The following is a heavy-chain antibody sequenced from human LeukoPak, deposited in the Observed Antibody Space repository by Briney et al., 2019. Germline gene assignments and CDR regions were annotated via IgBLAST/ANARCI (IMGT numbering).Heavy chain of an antibody. Sequence: QPGGSLRLSCAASGFTFSSYGMHWVRQAPGKGLEWVAVISYDGSNKDYADSVKGRFTISRDNSKNTLYLQMYSLRLEDTAVYYCAKELATRRDGYNFWDYWGQGTLVTVSS. D-gene: IGHD5-24*01. J-gene: IGHJ4*02. V-gene: IGHV3-30*18. CDR1: GFTFSSYG. CDR3: AKELATRRDGYNFWDY. CDR2: ISYDGSNK.